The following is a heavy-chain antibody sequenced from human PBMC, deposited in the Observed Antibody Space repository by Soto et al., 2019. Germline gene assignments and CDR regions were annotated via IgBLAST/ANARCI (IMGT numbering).Heavy chain of an antibody. J-gene: IGHJ5*02. V-gene: IGHV4-59*01. CDR1: GGSLSSYY. D-gene: IGHD1-7*01. CDR3: ARRINWNYVGYWFDP. CDR2: IYYSGST. Sequence: SETLSLPCTVSGGSLSSYYLGWIRQPPGKGLEWIGYIYYSGSTNYNPSLKSRVTISVDTSKNQFSLKLSSVTAADTAVYYCARRINWNYVGYWFDPWGQGTLVTVSS.